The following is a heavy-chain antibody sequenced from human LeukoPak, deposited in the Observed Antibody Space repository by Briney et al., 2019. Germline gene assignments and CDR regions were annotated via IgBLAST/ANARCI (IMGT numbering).Heavy chain of an antibody. CDR3: ARHYSSSWYGSYYYYMDV. J-gene: IGHJ6*03. CDR2: IYTSGST. Sequence: PSQTLSLTCTVSGGSISSGSYYWSWIRQPAGKGLEWIGRIYTSGSTNYNPSLKSRVTISVDTSKNQFSLKLSSVTAADTAVYYCARHYSSSWYGSYYYYMDVWGKGTTVTVSS. V-gene: IGHV4-61*02. CDR1: GGSISSGSYY. D-gene: IGHD6-13*01.